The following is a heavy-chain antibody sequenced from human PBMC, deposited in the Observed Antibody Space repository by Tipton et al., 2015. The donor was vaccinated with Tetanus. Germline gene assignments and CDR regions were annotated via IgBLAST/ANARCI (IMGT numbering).Heavy chain of an antibody. J-gene: IGHJ4*02. CDR3: ARSKLLWFGESLSGFDS. D-gene: IGHD3-10*01. V-gene: IGHV4-59*01. CDR1: GGSITKDY. Sequence: TLSLTCNVSGGSITKDYWSWIRQSPGKTLEWIGHISHSGSPNYNPSLKSRVTISVDTSKSQFSLRLTSVTAADTAVYYCARSKLLWFGESLSGFDSWGQGTLVTVSA. CDR2: ISHSGSP.